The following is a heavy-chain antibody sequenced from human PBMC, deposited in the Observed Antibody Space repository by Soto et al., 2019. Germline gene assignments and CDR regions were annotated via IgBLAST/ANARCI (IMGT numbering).Heavy chain of an antibody. Sequence: TSETLSLTCTVSGDSISSSSYFWGWIRQPPGKGLEWIGSIYYSGSTYYNPSLKSRVTVSVGTSKNQFSLKLSSVTAADTAVYYCARHPSDFWFDPWGQGTLVTVSS. J-gene: IGHJ5*02. CDR1: GDSISSSSYF. CDR2: IYYSGST. CDR3: ARHPSDFWFDP. D-gene: IGHD2-21*02. V-gene: IGHV4-39*01.